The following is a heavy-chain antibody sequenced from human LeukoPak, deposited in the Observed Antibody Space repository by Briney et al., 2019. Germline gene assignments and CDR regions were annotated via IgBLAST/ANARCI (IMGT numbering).Heavy chain of an antibody. J-gene: IGHJ4*02. CDR2: IYPGDSDT. V-gene: IGHV5-51*01. CDR1: GYSFTSYW. Sequence: GESLKISXKGSGYSFTSYWIGWVRQMPGKGLEWMGIIYPGDSDTTYSTSFQGQSTISANKSISTAYLQWSSLKASDTAMYYCARLREDDFWSGYYEAFGYWGQGTLVTVSS. CDR3: ARLREDDFWSGYYEAFGY. D-gene: IGHD3-3*01.